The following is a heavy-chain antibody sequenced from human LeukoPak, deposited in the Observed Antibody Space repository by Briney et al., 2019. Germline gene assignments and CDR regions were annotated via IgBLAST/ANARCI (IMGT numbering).Heavy chain of an antibody. CDR1: GFTFSSYA. CDR3: ATSYDMGWLIGY. J-gene: IGHJ4*02. Sequence: PGGSLRLSCAASGFTFSSYAMSWVRQVPGQGLEWVANIKQDGSEKFYVASVKGRFTISRDNGKSSLYLQTNSLRAEDTALYYCATSYDMGWLIGYWGQGTLVTVSS. CDR2: IKQDGSEK. D-gene: IGHD3/OR15-3a*01. V-gene: IGHV3-7*03.